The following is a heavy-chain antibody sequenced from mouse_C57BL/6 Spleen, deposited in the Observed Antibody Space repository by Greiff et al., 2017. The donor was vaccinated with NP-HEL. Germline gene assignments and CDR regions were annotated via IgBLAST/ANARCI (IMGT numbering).Heavy chain of an antibody. J-gene: IGHJ1*03. Sequence: QVQLQQSGAELVRPGASVKLSCKASGYTFTDYYINWVKQRPGQGLEWIARIYPGSGNTYYNEKFKGKATLTAEKSSSTAYMQLSSLTSEDSAVYFCARFVGTVGGYFDVWGTGTTVTVSS. CDR3: ARFVGTVGGYFDV. CDR2: IYPGSGNT. V-gene: IGHV1-76*01. CDR1: GYTFTDYY. D-gene: IGHD1-1*01.